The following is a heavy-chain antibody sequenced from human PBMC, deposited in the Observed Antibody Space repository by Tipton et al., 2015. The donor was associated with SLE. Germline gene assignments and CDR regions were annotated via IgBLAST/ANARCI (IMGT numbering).Heavy chain of an antibody. D-gene: IGHD2-2*03. J-gene: IGHJ3*02. CDR1: GGSISSGDYY. V-gene: IGHV4-30-2*01. CDR2: IYHSGST. CDR3: ARVAGWIEDAFDI. Sequence: TLSLTCTVSGGSISSGDYYWSWIRQPPGKGLEWIGYIYHSGSTYYNPSLKSRVTISVDTSKNQSSLKLSSVTAADTAVYYCARVAGWIEDAFDIWGQGTMVTVSS.